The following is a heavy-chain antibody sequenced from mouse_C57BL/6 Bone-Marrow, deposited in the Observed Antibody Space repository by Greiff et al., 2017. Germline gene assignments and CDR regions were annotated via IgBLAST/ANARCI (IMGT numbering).Heavy chain of an antibody. J-gene: IGHJ2*01. CDR1: GYAFSSSW. D-gene: IGHD1-1*01. V-gene: IGHV1-82*01. Sequence: VQLQQSGPELVKPGASVKISCKASGYAFSSSWMNWVKQRPGKGLEWIGRIYPGDGDTNYNGKFKGKATLTADKSSSTAYMQLSSLTSEDSAVYFCARRTTVPMWYFDYWGQGTTLTVSS. CDR3: ARRTTVPMWYFDY. CDR2: IYPGDGDT.